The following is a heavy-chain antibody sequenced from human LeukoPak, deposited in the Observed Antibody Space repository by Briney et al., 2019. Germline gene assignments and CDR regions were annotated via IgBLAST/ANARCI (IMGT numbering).Heavy chain of an antibody. CDR1: GYTFTSYG. J-gene: IGHJ4*02. V-gene: IGHV1-18*01. D-gene: IGHD6-25*01. CDR3: ARVVSSGTSFDY. Sequence: ASVKVSCKASGYTFTSYGISWVRQAPGQGLEWMGWISAYNGNTNYAQKLQGRVTMTTGTSTSTAYMELRSLRSDDTAVYYCARVVSSGTSFDYWGQGTLVTVSS. CDR2: ISAYNGNT.